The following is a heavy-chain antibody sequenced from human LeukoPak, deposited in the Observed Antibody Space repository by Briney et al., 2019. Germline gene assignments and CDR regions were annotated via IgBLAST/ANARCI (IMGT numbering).Heavy chain of an antibody. CDR1: GFTFSSYS. Sequence: PGGSLRLSCAASGFTFSSYSMNWVRQAPGKGLEWVSSISSSSSYIYYADSVKGRFTISRDNVNNALYLQMDSLRADDTAVYYCATEKYPYHYGSGSMKYFDVWGRGTLVTVSS. D-gene: IGHD3-10*01. CDR3: ATEKYPYHYGSGSMKYFDV. J-gene: IGHJ2*01. CDR2: ISSSSSYI. V-gene: IGHV3-21*04.